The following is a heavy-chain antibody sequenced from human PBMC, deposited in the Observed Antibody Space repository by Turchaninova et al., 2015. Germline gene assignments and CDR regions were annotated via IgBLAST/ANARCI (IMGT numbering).Heavy chain of an antibody. D-gene: IGHD2-2*01. CDR1: GFAFSNFW. J-gene: IGHJ3*01. CDR2: IKQAGSEK. CDR3: ARGQYLPYDVFDV. V-gene: IGHV3-7*03. Sequence: EVQLVESGGSLVQPGGSLKLSCAASGFAFSNFWMGWVRQAPGKGLEWVANIKQAGSEKYHVDSVRGRFTVSRYNAGNSLFLQMNSRRDEDTALYDCARGQYLPYDVFDVWGQGTLVTVSS.